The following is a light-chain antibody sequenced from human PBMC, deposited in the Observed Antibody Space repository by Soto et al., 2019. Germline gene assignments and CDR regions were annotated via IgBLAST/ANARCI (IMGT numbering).Light chain of an antibody. Sequence: QSVLTQPPSVSGAPGQRVTISCTGSSSNIGAGYDVHWYQQLPGTAPKLLIYGNSNRPSGVPDRFSGSKSGTSASLAITGLQAEDEADYHCQSYDSSLSAVVFGGGIKLTVL. CDR1: SSNIGAGYD. J-gene: IGLJ2*01. V-gene: IGLV1-40*01. CDR3: QSYDSSLSAVV. CDR2: GNS.